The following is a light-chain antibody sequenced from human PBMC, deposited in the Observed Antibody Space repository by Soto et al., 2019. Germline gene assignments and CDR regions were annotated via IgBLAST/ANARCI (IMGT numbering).Light chain of an antibody. CDR1: SSDVGSYNL. Sequence: QSALTQPASVSGSPGQSITISCTGTSSDVGSYNLVSWYQQLPGQAPKLLIYEGGKRPSGVSNRFSDSNSGNTASLTISGLQAEDEADYYCCSYTSISTSAVFGGGTKLTVL. CDR2: EGG. J-gene: IGLJ2*01. V-gene: IGLV2-14*02. CDR3: CSYTSISTSAV.